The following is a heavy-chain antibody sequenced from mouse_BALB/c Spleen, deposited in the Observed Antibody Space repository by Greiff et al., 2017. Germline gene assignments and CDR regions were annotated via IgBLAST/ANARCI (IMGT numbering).Heavy chain of an antibody. CDR2: IWAGGST. CDR3: ARASNYGNAMDY. D-gene: IGHD2-5*01. J-gene: IGHJ4*01. CDR1: GFSLTSYG. V-gene: IGHV2-9*02. Sequence: VQRVESGPGLVAPSQSLSITCTVSGFSLTSYGVHWVRQPPGKGLEWLGVIWAGGSTNYNSALMSRLSISKDNSKSQVFLKMNSLQTDDTAMYYCARASNYGNAMDYWGQGTSVTVSS.